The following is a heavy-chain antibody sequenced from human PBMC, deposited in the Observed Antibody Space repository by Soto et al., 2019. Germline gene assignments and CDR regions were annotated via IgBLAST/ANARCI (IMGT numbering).Heavy chain of an antibody. D-gene: IGHD3-10*01. CDR1: GFTFTSYA. CDR2: ISYDGSNK. Sequence: GGSLRLSCAASGFTFTSYAMHWVRQAPGKGLEWVAVISYDGSNKYYADSVKGRFTISRDNTKNTLYLQMNSLRTEDTAVYYCARDWVYGSYWGQGTLVTVSS. CDR3: ARDWVYGSY. J-gene: IGHJ4*02. V-gene: IGHV3-30-3*01.